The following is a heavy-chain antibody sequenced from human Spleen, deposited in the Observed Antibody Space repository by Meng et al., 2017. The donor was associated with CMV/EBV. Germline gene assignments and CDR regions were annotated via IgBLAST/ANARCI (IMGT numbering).Heavy chain of an antibody. CDR3: ARGSGSLYYYYGMDV. J-gene: IGHJ6*02. Sequence: GESLKISCAASGFTFSSYWRSWVRQAPGKGLEWVANIKQDGSEKYYVDSVKGRFTISRDNAKNSLYLQMNSLRAEDTAVYYCARGSGSLYYYYGMDVWGQGTTVTVSS. CDR2: IKQDGSEK. D-gene: IGHD3-10*01. CDR1: GFTFSSYW. V-gene: IGHV3-7*04.